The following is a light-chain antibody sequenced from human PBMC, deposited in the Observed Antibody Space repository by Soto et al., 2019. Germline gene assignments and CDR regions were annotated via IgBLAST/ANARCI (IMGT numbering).Light chain of an antibody. CDR3: CSYAGSSTLV. J-gene: IGLJ3*02. CDR2: EGS. CDR1: SSDVGSYNP. Sequence: QSALTQPASVSGSPGQSITISCTGTSSDVGSYNPVSWYQQHPGKAPKLMIYEGSKRPSGVSNRFSGSKSGNTASLPISGLQAEDEADYYCCSYAGSSTLVFGGGTKLTVL. V-gene: IGLV2-23*01.